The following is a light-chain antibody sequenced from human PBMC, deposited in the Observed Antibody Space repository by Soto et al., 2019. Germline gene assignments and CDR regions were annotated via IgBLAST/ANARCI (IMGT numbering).Light chain of an antibody. CDR3: QSYDSSLYV. CDR1: SSDIGAGYD. J-gene: IGLJ1*01. Sequence: QSVLTQPPSVSGAPGQRVTISCTGSSSDIGAGYDVHWYQQLPGTAPKLLIYGNINRPSGVPDRFSGSKSGTSASLAITGLQAEDEADYYCQSYDSSLYVFGSRTKLTVL. CDR2: GNI. V-gene: IGLV1-40*01.